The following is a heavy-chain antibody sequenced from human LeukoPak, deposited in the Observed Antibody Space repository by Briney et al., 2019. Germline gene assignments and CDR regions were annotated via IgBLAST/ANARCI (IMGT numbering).Heavy chain of an antibody. J-gene: IGHJ4*02. CDR2: IIPIFGTA. D-gene: IGHD3-9*01. Sequence: SVKVSCKASGGTFSSYAISWVRQAPGQGLEWMGRIIPIFGTANYAQKFQGRVTITTDESTSTAYMELSSLRSEDTAVYYCAQGGILTGYYAFGYWGQGTLVTVSS. CDR3: AQGGILTGYYAFGY. CDR1: GGTFSSYA. V-gene: IGHV1-69*05.